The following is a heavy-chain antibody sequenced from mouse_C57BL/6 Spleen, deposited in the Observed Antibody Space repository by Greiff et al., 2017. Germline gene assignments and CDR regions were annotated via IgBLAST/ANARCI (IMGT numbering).Heavy chain of an antibody. J-gene: IGHJ2*01. D-gene: IGHD2-2*01. V-gene: IGHV1-76*01. CDR1: GYTFTDYY. Sequence: VQLQQSGAELVRPGASVKLSCKASGYTFTDYYINWVKQRPGQGLEWIARIYPGSGNTYYNEKFKGKATLTAEKSSSTAYMQLSSLTSEDSAVYFCARGLRGYDGFDYWGQGTTLTVSS. CDR2: IYPGSGNT. CDR3: ARGLRGYDGFDY.